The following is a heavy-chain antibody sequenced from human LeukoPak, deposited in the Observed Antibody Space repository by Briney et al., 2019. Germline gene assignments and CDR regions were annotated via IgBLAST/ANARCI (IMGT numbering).Heavy chain of an antibody. Sequence: ASETLSLTCTVSGGSISSYYWSWIRQPPGKRLERIGYTYYSGSTNYNPSLKSRVTISVDTSKNQFSLKLSSVTAADTAVYYCARGLNRYYFDYWGQGTLVTVSS. CDR2: TYYSGST. D-gene: IGHD3-16*01. J-gene: IGHJ4*02. CDR1: GGSISSYY. CDR3: ARGLNRYYFDY. V-gene: IGHV4-59*01.